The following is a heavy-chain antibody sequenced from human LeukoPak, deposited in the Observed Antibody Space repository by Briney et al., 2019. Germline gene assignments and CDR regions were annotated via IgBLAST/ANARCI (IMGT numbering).Heavy chain of an antibody. D-gene: IGHD3-16*02. V-gene: IGHV1-18*01. CDR1: GYTFTSYG. Sequence: ASVKVSCKASGYTFTSYGISWVRQAPGQGLEWMGWISAYNGNTNYAQKLQGRVTMTTDTSTSTAYMELRSLRSDDTAVYYCARDNGPFYVWGSYRFDAFDIWGQGTMVTVSS. J-gene: IGHJ3*02. CDR2: ISAYNGNT. CDR3: ARDNGPFYVWGSYRFDAFDI.